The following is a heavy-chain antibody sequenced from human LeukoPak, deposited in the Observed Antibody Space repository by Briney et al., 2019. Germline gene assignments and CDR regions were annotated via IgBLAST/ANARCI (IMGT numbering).Heavy chain of an antibody. CDR3: ARSGYCFVGLDY. J-gene: IGHJ4*02. V-gene: IGHV1-18*04. CDR1: GYSFTEYG. Sequence: ASVKVSCKASGYSFTEYGINWVRQAPGQGLEWMGWISAYNGNTNFAPKFQDRVIMTTDTSTSTAYMELRSLRSDDTAVYFCARSGYCFVGLDYWGQGTLVTVSS. D-gene: IGHD3-22*01. CDR2: ISAYNGNT.